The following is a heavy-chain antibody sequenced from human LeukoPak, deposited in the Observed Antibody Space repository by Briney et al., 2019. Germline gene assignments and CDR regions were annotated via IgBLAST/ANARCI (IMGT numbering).Heavy chain of an antibody. J-gene: IGHJ4*02. CDR2: SNPKSGGT. D-gene: IGHD6-13*01. Sequence: ASVKVSCKASGYTGYYMHWVRQAPGQGLEWMGWSNPKSGGTNYAQKFQGRVTMTRDTSISTAYMELSRLRSDDTAVYYCARVGQQLGWRYWGQGTLVTVSS. CDR3: ARVGQQLGWRY. V-gene: IGHV1-2*02. CDR1: GYTGYY.